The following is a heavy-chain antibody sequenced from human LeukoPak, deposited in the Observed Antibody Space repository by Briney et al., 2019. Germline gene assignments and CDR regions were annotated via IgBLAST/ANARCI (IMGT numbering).Heavy chain of an antibody. CDR3: ARASSSSSGYFDY. CDR1: GYTFTGYY. Sequence: GASVKVSCKASGYTFTGYYMDWVRQAPGQGLEWMGWINPNSGGTNYAQRFQGSVTMTRDTSISTAYMELSRLRSDDTAVYYCARASSSSSGYFDYWGQGTLVTVSS. D-gene: IGHD6-6*01. V-gene: IGHV1-2*02. CDR2: INPNSGGT. J-gene: IGHJ4*02.